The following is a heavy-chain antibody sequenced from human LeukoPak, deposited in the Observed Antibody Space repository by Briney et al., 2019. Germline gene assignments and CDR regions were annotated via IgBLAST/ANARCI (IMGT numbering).Heavy chain of an antibody. CDR2: IYHSGST. Sequence: SQTLSLTCAVSGGSISSGGYSWSWIPQPPGKGLEWIVYIYHSGSTYYNPSLKSRVTISVDRSKNQFSLKLSSVTAADTAVYYCGRDFIAGAGDWYFDVWGRGTPVTVSS. D-gene: IGHD6-13*01. CDR3: GRDFIAGAGDWYFDV. CDR1: GGSISSGGYS. J-gene: IGHJ2*01. V-gene: IGHV4-30-2*01.